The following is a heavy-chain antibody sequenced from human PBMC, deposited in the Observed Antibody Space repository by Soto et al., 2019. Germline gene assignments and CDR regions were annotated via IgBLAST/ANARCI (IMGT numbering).Heavy chain of an antibody. J-gene: IGHJ4*02. V-gene: IGHV5-51*01. CDR2: IYPSDSDT. CDR3: ARSASYCSRTSCHFNY. CDR1: GYNFAGYW. D-gene: IGHD2-2*01. Sequence: GESLKISCKGSGYNFAGYWIAWVRQMPGKGLELMGIIYPSDSDTRYRPSFQGQVTISADKSISSAYLHWSSLKASDTAMYYCARSASYCSRTSCHFNYWGQGTPVTVSS.